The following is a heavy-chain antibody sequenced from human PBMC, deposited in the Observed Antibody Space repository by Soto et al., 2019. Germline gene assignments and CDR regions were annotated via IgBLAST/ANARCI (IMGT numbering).Heavy chain of an antibody. CDR1: GFTFSSYA. J-gene: IGHJ4*02. D-gene: IGHD6-13*01. V-gene: IGHV3-30-3*01. CDR3: ARSGYSSSWYDY. Sequence: PGGSLRLSCAASGFTFSSYAMHWVRQAPGKGLEWVAVISYDGSNKYYADSVKGRFTISRDNSKNTLYLQMNSLRAEDTAVYYCARSGYSSSWYDYWGQGTLVTVSS. CDR2: ISYDGSNK.